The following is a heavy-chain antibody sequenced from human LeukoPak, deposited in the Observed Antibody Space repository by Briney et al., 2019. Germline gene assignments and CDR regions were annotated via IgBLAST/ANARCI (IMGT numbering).Heavy chain of an antibody. CDR3: ARDLDSYYFDY. CDR1: GFTFTNDF. Sequence: GGSLRLSCAASGFTFTNDFMTWVRQAPGKGLEWVANMRVDGSDIHYADSVKGRFTVSRDNSKNTLYLQMNSLRAEDTAVYYCARDLDSYYFDYWGQGTLVTVSS. CDR2: MRVDGSDI. J-gene: IGHJ4*02. V-gene: IGHV3-7*01. D-gene: IGHD6-6*01.